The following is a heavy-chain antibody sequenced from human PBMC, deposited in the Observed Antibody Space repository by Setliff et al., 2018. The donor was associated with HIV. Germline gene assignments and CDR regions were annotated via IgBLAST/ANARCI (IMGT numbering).Heavy chain of an antibody. Sequence: PSETLFLTCAVSGYSISSGYYWGWIRQPAGKGLEWIGHIYTSGSTNYNPSLKSRVTISVDTSKNQFSLKLSSVTAADTAVYYCASGHSGSFDYWGQGTLVTVSS. J-gene: IGHJ4*02. CDR3: ASGHSGSFDY. CDR1: GYSISSGYY. D-gene: IGHD6-25*01. V-gene: IGHV4-61*09. CDR2: IYTSGST.